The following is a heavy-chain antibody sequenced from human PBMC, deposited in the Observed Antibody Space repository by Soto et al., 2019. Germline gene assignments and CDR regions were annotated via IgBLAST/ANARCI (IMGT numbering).Heavy chain of an antibody. CDR3: ATRHLPYCSGGTCNAFDF. J-gene: IGHJ4*02. CDR2: ISVSGDST. D-gene: IGHD2-15*01. V-gene: IGHV3-23*01. Sequence: PGGSLRLSCAASGFTFSAYAMSWVRQAPGKGLEWVSTISVSGDSTYSADSVKGRFAVSRDNSKNTVYLQMNSLRAEDTAIYYCATRHLPYCSGGTCNAFDFWGQGTLVTVSS. CDR1: GFTFSAYA.